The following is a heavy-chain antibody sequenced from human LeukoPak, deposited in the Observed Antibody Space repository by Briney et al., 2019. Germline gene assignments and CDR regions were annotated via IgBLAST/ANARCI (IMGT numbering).Heavy chain of an antibody. D-gene: IGHD4-17*01. J-gene: IGHJ5*02. V-gene: IGHV4-31*03. CDR3: ARGRRSGDGDHGTGEFDP. Sequence: SETLSLTCTVSGGSISSGGYYWSWIRQHPGKGLEWIGYIYYSGSTYYNPSLKSRVTISVDTSKNQFSLKLSSVTAADTAVYYCARGRRSGDGDHGTGEFDPWGQGTLVTVSS. CDR1: GGSISSGGYY. CDR2: IYYSGST.